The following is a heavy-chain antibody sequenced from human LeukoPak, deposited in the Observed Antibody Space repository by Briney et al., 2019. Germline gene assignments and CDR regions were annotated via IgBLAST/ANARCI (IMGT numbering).Heavy chain of an antibody. CDR2: IRSSSSFI. J-gene: IGHJ4*02. V-gene: IGHV3-48*02. D-gene: IGHD6-13*01. CDR1: GFSFGSYS. CDR3: ARGLITADGTFDY. Sequence: PGGSLRLSCAASGFSFGSYSMNWVRQAPGKGLEWVSYIRSSSSFIYYSDSVKGRFTISRDDAKNSLYLQLNSLRDKDTAVYYCARGLITADGTFDYWGQGTPVTVSS.